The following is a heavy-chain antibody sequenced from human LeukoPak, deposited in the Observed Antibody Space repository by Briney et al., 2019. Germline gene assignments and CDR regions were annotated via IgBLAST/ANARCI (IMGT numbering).Heavy chain of an antibody. CDR3: AKGLHVYYYYYGMDV. J-gene: IGHJ6*02. CDR2: ISPDGNYI. V-gene: IGHV3-23*01. D-gene: IGHD4-11*01. Sequence: GGSLRLSCAASGFTFSNYAMSWVRQTPGTGLEWLSAISPDGNYIYYADSVKGRFTTSRDNSKNTLYLQMNSLRTEGTALYYCAKGLHVYYYYYGMDVWGQGTTVTVSS. CDR1: GFTFSNYA.